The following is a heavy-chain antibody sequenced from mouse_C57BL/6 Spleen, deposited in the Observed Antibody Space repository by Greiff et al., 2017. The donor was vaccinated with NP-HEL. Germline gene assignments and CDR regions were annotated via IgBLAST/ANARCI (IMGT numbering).Heavy chain of an antibody. J-gene: IGHJ4*01. Sequence: EVQLQQSGPELVKPGASVKISCKASGYSFTGYYMNWVKQSPEKSLEWIGEINPSTGGTTYNQKFKAKATLTVDKSSSTAYMQLKSLTSEDSAVYYCARPFITTVVAHYYAMDYWGQGTSVTVSS. CDR3: ARPFITTVVAHYYAMDY. V-gene: IGHV1-42*01. CDR1: GYSFTGYY. D-gene: IGHD1-1*01. CDR2: INPSTGGT.